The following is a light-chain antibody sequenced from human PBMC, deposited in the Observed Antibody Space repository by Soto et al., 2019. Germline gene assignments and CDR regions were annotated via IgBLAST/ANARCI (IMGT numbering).Light chain of an antibody. J-gene: IGLJ2*01. CDR1: GSNIGAGFD. Sequence: QSVLTQPPSLSGAPGQNIIISCTGGGSNIGAGFDVHWYQQLPGTAPKLLIYGNTTRPSGVPDRFSGSKSGTSASLVITGIKDEDEADYYCQYYDNGLSGPVVFGGGTKMTVL. CDR2: GNT. CDR3: QYYDNGLSGPVV. V-gene: IGLV1-40*01.